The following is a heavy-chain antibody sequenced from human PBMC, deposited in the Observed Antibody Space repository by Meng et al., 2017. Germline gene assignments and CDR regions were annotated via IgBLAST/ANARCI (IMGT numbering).Heavy chain of an antibody. CDR2: TNARNGDT. J-gene: IGHJ4*02. V-gene: IGHV1-3*01. CDR3: ASGSSWYSGGFDY. Sequence: QVQLVQVGAEVKEPGASVKVSCKASGYTFTSYPMHWVRQAPGQRLEWMGWTNARNGDTNYSQKFQGRVSISTDTSATTVYMELSSLTSEDTAVYYCASGSSWYSGGFDYWGQGTLVTVSS. CDR1: GYTFTSYP. D-gene: IGHD6-13*01.